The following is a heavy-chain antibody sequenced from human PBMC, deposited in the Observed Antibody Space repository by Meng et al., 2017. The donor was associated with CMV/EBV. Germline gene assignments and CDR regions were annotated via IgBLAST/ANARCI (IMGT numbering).Heavy chain of an antibody. J-gene: IGHJ6*02. V-gene: IGHV4-61*01. CDR3: ARDRVHYDFWSPSNYYYGMDV. CDR1: GGSVSSGSYY. CDR2: IYYSGST. Sequence: LSCTVSGGSVSSGSYYWSWIRQPPGKGLEWIGYIYYSGSTNYNPSLKSRVTISVDTSKNQFSLKLSSVTAADTAVYYCARDRVHYDFWSPSNYYYGMDVWGQGTTVTVSS. D-gene: IGHD3-3*01.